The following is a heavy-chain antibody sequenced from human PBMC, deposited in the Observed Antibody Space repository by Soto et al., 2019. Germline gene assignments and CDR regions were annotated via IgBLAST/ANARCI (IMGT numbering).Heavy chain of an antibody. V-gene: IGHV4-4*02. Sequence: QVQLQESGPGLMKPSGTLSLTCAVSGGSITSNWWSWVRQPPGKGLEWIAEIFHTGSANYNPSLTGRLTISMDKSRSPLSLTLNSVTAADAAVYYCARHIAVSGTRGFDHWGQGTVVTVSS. CDR3: ARHIAVSGTRGFDH. CDR2: IFHTGSA. J-gene: IGHJ4*02. D-gene: IGHD2-21*01. CDR1: GGSITSNW.